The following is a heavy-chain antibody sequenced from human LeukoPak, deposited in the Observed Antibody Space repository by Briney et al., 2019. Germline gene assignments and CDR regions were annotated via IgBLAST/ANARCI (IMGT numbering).Heavy chain of an antibody. J-gene: IGHJ6*03. D-gene: IGHD5-18*01. Sequence: ASVKVSCKASGYTFTGYYMHWVRQAPGQGLEWMGWINPNSGGTSYAQKFQGRVTMTRDTSISTAYMELSRLRSDDTAVYYCARSSGYSYDDYYYYMDVWGKGTTVTVSS. CDR1: GYTFTGYY. CDR3: ARSSGYSYDDYYYYMDV. V-gene: IGHV1-2*02. CDR2: INPNSGGT.